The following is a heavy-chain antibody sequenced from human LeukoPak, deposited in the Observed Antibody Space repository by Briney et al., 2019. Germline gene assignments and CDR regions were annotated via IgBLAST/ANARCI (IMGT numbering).Heavy chain of an antibody. CDR1: GYTFIAYY. Sequence: GASVTVSSRACGYTFIAYYMHGVRQAPGQELQWMGWINPNRGGPNYAQNLQGRVTMSRDTSISTAYMDLSRLRSDDTAVYYCARGMGVLVPAAPWFDPWGQGTLVSVSS. D-gene: IGHD2-2*01. CDR2: INPNRGGP. CDR3: ARGMGVLVPAAPWFDP. V-gene: IGHV1-2*02. J-gene: IGHJ5*02.